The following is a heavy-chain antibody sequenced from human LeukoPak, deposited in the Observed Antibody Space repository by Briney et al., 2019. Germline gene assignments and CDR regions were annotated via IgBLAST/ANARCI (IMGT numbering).Heavy chain of an antibody. CDR3: ARGEYLGYCSGGSCPPAGY. CDR2: INSDGGST. Sequence: GSLRLSCAASGFTFSSYWMHWVRQAPGKGLVWVSRINSDGGSTSYADSVKGGFTISRDNAKNTLYLQMNSLRAEDTAVYYCARGEYLGYCSGGSCPPAGYWGQGTLVTVSS. CDR1: GFTFSSYW. D-gene: IGHD2-15*01. V-gene: IGHV3-74*01. J-gene: IGHJ4*02.